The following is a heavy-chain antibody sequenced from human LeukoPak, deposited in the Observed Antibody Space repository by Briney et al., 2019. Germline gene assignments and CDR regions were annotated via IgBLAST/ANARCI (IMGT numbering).Heavy chain of an antibody. CDR3: ATGYSSTWYYFDY. Sequence: SETLCLTCTVSGDSMSSYYWSWIRQPPGKGLEWIGYIYHSGSTNYNPSLKSRVTISADTSKDQFSLKLASVTAADTAVYYCATGYSSTWYYFDYWGQGTLVTVSS. CDR2: IYHSGST. D-gene: IGHD6-13*01. CDR1: GDSMSSYY. V-gene: IGHV4-59*01. J-gene: IGHJ4*02.